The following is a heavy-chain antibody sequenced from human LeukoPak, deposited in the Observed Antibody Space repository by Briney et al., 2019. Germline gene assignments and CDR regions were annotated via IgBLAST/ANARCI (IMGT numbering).Heavy chain of an antibody. V-gene: IGHV4-59*12. CDR1: GGSISSYY. J-gene: IGHJ3*02. D-gene: IGHD3-10*01. CDR2: IYYSGST. CDR3: ARWGITMVQRYAFDI. Sequence: SETLSLTCTVSGGSISSYYWSWIRQPPGKGLEWIGYIYYSGSTYYNPSLKSRVTISVDTSKNQFSLKLSSVTAADTAVYYCARWGITMVQRYAFDIWGQGTMVTVSS.